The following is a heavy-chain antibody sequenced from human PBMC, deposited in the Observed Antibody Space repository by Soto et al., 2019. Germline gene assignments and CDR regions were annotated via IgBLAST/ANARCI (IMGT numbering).Heavy chain of an antibody. J-gene: IGHJ4*02. CDR1: GFTFDFYA. D-gene: IGHD3-16*01. CDR2: ISWNSGSI. Sequence: PGGSLRLSCAASGFTFDFYAMHWVRQVPGKGLEWVSGISWNSGSIGYADSVKGRFTISRDNAKNTLFLQMNSLRAEDTAVYYCASETGRGSGSYYFDYWGQGSRVTVSS. V-gene: IGHV3-9*01. CDR3: ASETGRGSGSYYFDY.